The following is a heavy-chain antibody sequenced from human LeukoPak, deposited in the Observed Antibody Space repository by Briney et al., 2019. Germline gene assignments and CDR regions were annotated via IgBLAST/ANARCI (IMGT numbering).Heavy chain of an antibody. V-gene: IGHV3-66*01. CDR1: GLSVSGNY. CDR2: IYSGGSA. Sequence: GGSLRLSCAASGLSVSGNYMSWVRQAPGKGLEWVSIIYSGGSAYYADSVKGRFTISRDNSKNTLYLQVNSLRAEDTAVYYCARVQHSAFDHWGQGTLVTVSS. J-gene: IGHJ4*02. CDR3: ARVQHSAFDH.